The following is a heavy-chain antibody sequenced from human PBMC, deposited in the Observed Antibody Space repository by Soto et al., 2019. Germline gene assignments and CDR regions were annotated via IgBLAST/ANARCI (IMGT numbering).Heavy chain of an antibody. CDR1: GYSISSGYY. D-gene: IGHD6-25*01. V-gene: IGHV4-38-2*01. CDR2: IYHSGST. CDR3: ARVRLQYYFDY. Sequence: SETLSLTCAVSGYSISSGYYWGWIRQPPGKGLEWIGSIYHSGSTYYNPSLKSRVTISVDTSKNQFSLKLGSVTAADTAVYYCARVRLQYYFDYWGQGTLVTV. J-gene: IGHJ4*02.